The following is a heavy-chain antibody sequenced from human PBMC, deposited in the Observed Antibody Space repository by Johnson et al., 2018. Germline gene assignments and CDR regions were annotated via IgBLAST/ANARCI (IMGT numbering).Heavy chain of an antibody. V-gene: IGHV3-73*01. Sequence: QLVQSGGGLVQPGGSLKLSCAASGFTFSGSAMHWVRQASGKGLEWVGRIRSKANSYATAYAASVKGRFTISRDDSKNTVYLQMNSLKTEDTAVYYCTRHDDMIVVEYYYYYMDVWGKGTTVTVSS. CDR3: TRHDDMIVVEYYYYYMDV. D-gene: IGHD3-22*01. CDR1: GFTFSGSA. J-gene: IGHJ6*03. CDR2: IRSKANSYAT.